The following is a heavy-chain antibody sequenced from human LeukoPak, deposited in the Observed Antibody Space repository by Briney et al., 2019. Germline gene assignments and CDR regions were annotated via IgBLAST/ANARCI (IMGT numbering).Heavy chain of an antibody. V-gene: IGHV1-69-2*01. CDR3: AREAWFGELSYFDY. Sequence: ASVKISCKVSGYTFTDYYMHWVQQAPGKGLEWMGLVDPEDGETIYAEKFQGRVTITTDESTSTAYMELSSLRSEDTAVYYCAREAWFGELSYFDYWGQGTLVTVSS. CDR2: VDPEDGET. CDR1: GYTFTDYY. D-gene: IGHD3-10*01. J-gene: IGHJ4*02.